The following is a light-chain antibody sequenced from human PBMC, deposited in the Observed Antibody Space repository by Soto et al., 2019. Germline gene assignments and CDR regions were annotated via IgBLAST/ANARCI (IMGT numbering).Light chain of an antibody. Sequence: LTQPASVSGSPGQSITISCTGTSSDVGSYNLVSWYQQHPGKAPKLMIYEGSKRPSGVSNRFSGSKSGNTASLTISGLQAEDEADYYCCSYAGSIPYVFGTGTKVTVL. V-gene: IGLV2-23*01. CDR1: SSDVGSYNL. CDR2: EGS. J-gene: IGLJ1*01. CDR3: CSYAGSIPYV.